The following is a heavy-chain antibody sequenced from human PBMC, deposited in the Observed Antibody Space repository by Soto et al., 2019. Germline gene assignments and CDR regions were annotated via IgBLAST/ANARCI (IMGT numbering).Heavy chain of an antibody. J-gene: IGHJ4*02. CDR2: IYSGGTT. D-gene: IGHD6-13*01. CDR1: GFTVSSNY. V-gene: IGHV3-53*01. CDR3: ARAHDFSSWPWGVSYFDS. Sequence: EVQLVESGGGLIQPGGSLRLSCAASGFTVSSNYMSWVRQAPGKGLEWVSVIYSGGTTYYADSVQGRFTISRDNSKNTLYLQMNSLRAEDTAVYYCARAHDFSSWPWGVSYFDSWGQGTLVTVSS.